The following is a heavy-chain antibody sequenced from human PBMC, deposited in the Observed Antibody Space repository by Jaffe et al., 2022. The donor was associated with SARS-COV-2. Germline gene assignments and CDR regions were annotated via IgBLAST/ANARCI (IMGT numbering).Heavy chain of an antibody. CDR2: ISGSGGDT. CDR1: GFTFTTYA. D-gene: IGHD3-10*01. CDR3: AKPYLSGSYNY. J-gene: IGHJ4*02. Sequence: EVQLLDSGGGLVQPGGSLRLSCAASGFTFTTYAMSWVRQAPGKGLEWVSSISGSGGDTHYADSVKGRFTISRDNSKNTLYLQMNSLRAEDTAVYYCAKPYLSGSYNYWGQGTLVTVSP. V-gene: IGHV3-23*01.